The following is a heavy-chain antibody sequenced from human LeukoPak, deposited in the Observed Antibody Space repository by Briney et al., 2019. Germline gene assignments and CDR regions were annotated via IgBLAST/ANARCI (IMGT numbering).Heavy chain of an antibody. J-gene: IGHJ4*02. CDR2: IYYSGGT. D-gene: IGHD3-16*02. CDR3: ARGLGELSFPFDY. Sequence: SETLSLTCTVSGGSISSYYWSWIRQPPGKGLEWIAHIYYSGGTNYNPSLKSRVTISADTSKNQFSLKLSSVTAADTAVYYCARGLGELSFPFDYWGQGTLVTVSS. CDR1: GGSISSYY. V-gene: IGHV4-59*01.